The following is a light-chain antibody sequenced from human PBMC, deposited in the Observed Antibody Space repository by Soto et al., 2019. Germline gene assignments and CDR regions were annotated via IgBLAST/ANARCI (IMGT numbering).Light chain of an antibody. CDR2: EVS. Sequence: QSVLTQPASVSGSPGQSITIPCTGTSNDVGGYNFVSWYQQHPGKAPKLIIYEVSNRPSGVSNRFSGSKSGNTASLTISGLQAEDEADYYCSSSTSITTWVFGGGTQLTVL. CDR3: SSSTSITTWV. V-gene: IGLV2-14*01. J-gene: IGLJ3*02. CDR1: SNDVGGYNF.